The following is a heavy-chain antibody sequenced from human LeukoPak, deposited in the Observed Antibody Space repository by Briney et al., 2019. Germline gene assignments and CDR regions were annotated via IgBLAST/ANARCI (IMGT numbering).Heavy chain of an antibody. CDR1: GGPFSNYA. Sequence: SVKVSCKTSGGPFSNYAVTWVRQAPGQGLEWMGGIIPLYGSTTYAQKFEGRITITADESTSTVYMELSSLTSEDTAVYYCARISGSYSAFWGQGTLVTVSS. D-gene: IGHD1-26*01. J-gene: IGHJ4*02. CDR3: ARISGSYSAF. V-gene: IGHV1-69*13. CDR2: IIPLYGST.